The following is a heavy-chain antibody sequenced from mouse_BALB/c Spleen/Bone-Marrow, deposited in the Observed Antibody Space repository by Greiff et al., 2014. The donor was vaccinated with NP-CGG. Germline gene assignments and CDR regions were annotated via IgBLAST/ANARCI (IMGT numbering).Heavy chain of an antibody. CDR2: INPSTGYT. V-gene: IGHV1-7*01. J-gene: IGHJ3*01. D-gene: IGHD1-1*01. CDR3: AREGYYGSPFAY. Sequence: QVQLQQSGAELAKPGASVKMSCKASGYTFTSYWMHWVKQRPGQGLEWIGYINPSTGYTEYNQKFRDKATLTADKSSSTAYMQLSSLTSEDSAVYYCAREGYYGSPFAYWGQGTLVTVSA. CDR1: GYTFTSYW.